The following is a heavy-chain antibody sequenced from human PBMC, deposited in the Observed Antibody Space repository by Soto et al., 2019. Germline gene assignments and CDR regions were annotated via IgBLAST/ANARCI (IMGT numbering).Heavy chain of an antibody. D-gene: IGHD5-18*01. CDR2: MNTNSGNT. CDR1: AYTFTSYD. Sequence: GASVKVSCKACAYTFTSYDMNWVRQDTGQGRVRMGMMNTNSGNTGYAQKFQGRGTMTRNTSISTAYMELSSMRSEDTAVYYCARVGYSYGDAYYYYYGMDVWGQGTTVTVSS. J-gene: IGHJ6*02. V-gene: IGHV1-8*01. CDR3: ARVGYSYGDAYYYYYGMDV.